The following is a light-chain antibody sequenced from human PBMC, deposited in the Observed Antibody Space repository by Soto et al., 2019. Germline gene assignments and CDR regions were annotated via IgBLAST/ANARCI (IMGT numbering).Light chain of an antibody. CDR3: VSYTDTDKLV. CDR2: EVT. J-gene: IGLJ1*01. Sequence: QSALTQPASVSGSRGQSITISCVGRNTDVGQDKSVSWYQQGPGKAPKLLIFEVTNRPSGVSSRFSGSRSGNTASLTISGLQPDDEGDYFCVSYTDTDKLVLGNGTKVTV. V-gene: IGLV2-14*01. CDR1: NTDVGQDKS.